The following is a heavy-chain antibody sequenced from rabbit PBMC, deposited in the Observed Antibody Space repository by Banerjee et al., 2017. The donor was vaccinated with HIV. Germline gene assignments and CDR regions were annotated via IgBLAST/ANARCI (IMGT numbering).Heavy chain of an antibody. Sequence: QSLEESGGDLVKPGASLTLTCTASGFSFSNKYVMCWVRQAPGKGLEWIGCINSSSRNVVYASWATGRFTISRTSSTTVTLQMTSLTAADTATYFCARGYAGYVGAGYGFRLWGPGTLVTVS. CDR3: ARGYAGYVGAGYGFRL. CDR2: INSSSRNV. D-gene: IGHD7-1*01. J-gene: IGHJ4*01. CDR1: GFSFSNKYV. V-gene: IGHV1S40*01.